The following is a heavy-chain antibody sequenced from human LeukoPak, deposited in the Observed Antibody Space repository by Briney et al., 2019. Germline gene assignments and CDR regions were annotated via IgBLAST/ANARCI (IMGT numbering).Heavy chain of an antibody. CDR3: AKDSSGTWFGGDSQ. CDR1: GFTFSHYG. J-gene: IGHJ4*02. D-gene: IGHD3-10*01. CDR2: ISYDGSNK. Sequence: GGSLRLSCAASGFTFSHYGLHWVRQAPGKGLEWVALISYDGSNKNYADSVRGRFTISRDNSENTLYLQKNSLRAEDTAVYYCAKDSSGTWFGGDSQWGQGTLVTVSS. V-gene: IGHV3-30*18.